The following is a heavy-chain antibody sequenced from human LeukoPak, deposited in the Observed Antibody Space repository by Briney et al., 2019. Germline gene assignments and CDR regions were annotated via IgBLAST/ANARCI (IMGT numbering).Heavy chain of an antibody. J-gene: IGHJ4*02. CDR3: ARDYDWAFDF. Sequence: GGSLRLSCAASGFPFSSHALSWVRQAPGKGLEWIAYINHNGEAIYYPDSVKGRFIISRDNAKNSLFLQMNDLRDEDTAVYYCARDYDWAFDFWGQGTRVTVSS. D-gene: IGHD3-9*01. V-gene: IGHV3-48*02. CDR1: GFPFSSHA. CDR2: INHNGEAI.